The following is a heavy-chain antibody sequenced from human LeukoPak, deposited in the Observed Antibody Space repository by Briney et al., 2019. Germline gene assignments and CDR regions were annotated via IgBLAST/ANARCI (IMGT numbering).Heavy chain of an antibody. D-gene: IGHD3-22*01. CDR2: IRSKANSYAT. V-gene: IGHV3-73*01. J-gene: IGHJ4*02. CDR3: TSPQGDYYDISGYY. Sequence: GSLNLTCAASGFTFSGSALHWVRQASGKGLEWVGSIRSKANSYATAYAASVKGRFTISRDDSKNTASLQMNSLKTEDTAVYYCTSPQGDYYDISGYYWGQGTLVTVPS. CDR1: GFTFSGSA.